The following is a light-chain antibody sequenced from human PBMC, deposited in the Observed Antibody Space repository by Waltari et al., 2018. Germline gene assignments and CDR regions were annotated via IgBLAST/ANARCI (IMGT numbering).Light chain of an antibody. J-gene: IGKJ2*01. CDR2: SAS. CDR3: QQSYSTPYT. CDR1: RSISTY. V-gene: IGKV1-39*01. Sequence: DIQMPQSRRSLSASVGDRVTITCRTSRSISTYLNWFQQKPGKAPNLLIYSASSLQSGVPSGFSGNGSGTDFTLTISSLQPEDFATYYCQQSYSTPYTFGQGTKLEIK.